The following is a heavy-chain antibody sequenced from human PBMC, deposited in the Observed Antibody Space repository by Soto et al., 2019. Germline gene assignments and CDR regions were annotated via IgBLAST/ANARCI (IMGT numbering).Heavy chain of an antibody. CDR1: GFTFSNYA. CDR2: ISDSGDST. Sequence: EVQLLESGGGLVQPGGSLRLSCAASGFTFSNYAMSWVRQAPGKGLEWVSAISDSGDSTYYADSVKGRFTISRDNPKNTLYLQMNSLRAEDTAIYYCAKGGGNSPFDYWGQGTLVTVSS. D-gene: IGHD1-26*01. CDR3: AKGGGNSPFDY. V-gene: IGHV3-23*01. J-gene: IGHJ4*02.